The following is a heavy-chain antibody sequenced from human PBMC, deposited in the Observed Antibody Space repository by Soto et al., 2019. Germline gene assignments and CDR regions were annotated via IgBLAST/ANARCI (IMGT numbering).Heavy chain of an antibody. CDR3: AKEGSWYEAQYYFDY. V-gene: IGHV3-23*01. CDR1: GFTFSSYA. D-gene: IGHD6-13*01. J-gene: IGHJ4*02. Sequence: PGGSLRVSCAASGFTFSSYAMSWVRQAPGKGLEWVSAISGSGGSTYYADSVKGRFTISRDNSKNTLYLQMNSLRAEDTAVYYCAKEGSWYEAQYYFDYWGQGTLVTVSS. CDR2: ISGSGGST.